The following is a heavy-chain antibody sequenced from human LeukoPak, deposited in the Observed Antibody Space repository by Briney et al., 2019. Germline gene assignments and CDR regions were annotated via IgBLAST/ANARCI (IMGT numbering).Heavy chain of an antibody. CDR2: LSDSGVYT. Sequence: GGSLRLSCAASGFTSSNYAMTWVRQAPGKGLEWVSILSDSGVYTYYADSVKGRFTISRDNSNNMLYLQMNSLRAEDTAVYYCTKKAHYDAYAKYFDYWGQGTLVTVSS. J-gene: IGHJ4*02. D-gene: IGHD4-17*01. CDR3: TKKAHYDAYAKYFDY. V-gene: IGHV3-23*01. CDR1: GFTSSNYA.